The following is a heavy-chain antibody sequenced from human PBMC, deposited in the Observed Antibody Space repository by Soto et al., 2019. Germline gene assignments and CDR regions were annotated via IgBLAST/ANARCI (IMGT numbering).Heavy chain of an antibody. CDR1: GGSISSGGYY. D-gene: IGHD3-22*01. V-gene: IGHV4-31*03. Sequence: SETLSLTCTVSGGSISSGGYYWSWIRQHPGKGLEWIGYIYYSGSTYYNPSLKSRVTISVDTSKNQFSLKLSSVTAADTVVYYCARGYYYDSSGYPNWFDPWGQGTLVTVSS. J-gene: IGHJ5*02. CDR2: IYYSGST. CDR3: ARGYYYDSSGYPNWFDP.